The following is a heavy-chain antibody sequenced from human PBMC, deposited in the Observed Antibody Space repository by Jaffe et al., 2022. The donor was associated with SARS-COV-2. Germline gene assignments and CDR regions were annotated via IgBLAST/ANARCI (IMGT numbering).Heavy chain of an antibody. CDR1: GFSLTTTGVG. J-gene: IGHJ5*02. CDR2: IYWDDDK. V-gene: IGHV2-5*02. D-gene: IGHD5-12*01. Sequence: QITLKESGPTLVKPTQTLTLTCTFSGFSLTTTGVGVGWIRQPPGKALEWLGLIYWDDDKRYSPSLESRLAITKDTSRDQVVLTMTNMDPEDTATYFCARRRGIYSGYAFDVWGQGTLVTVSS. CDR3: ARRRGIYSGYAFDV.